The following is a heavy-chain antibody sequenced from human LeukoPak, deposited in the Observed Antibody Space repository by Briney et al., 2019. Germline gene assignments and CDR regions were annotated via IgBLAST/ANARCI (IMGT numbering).Heavy chain of an antibody. CDR3: ARDGGSYYYYYYMDV. J-gene: IGHJ6*03. D-gene: IGHD1-26*01. Sequence: PGGSLRLSCAASGFTFSSYSMNWVRQAPGKGLEWVSCISGSSSYIYYADSVKGRFTISRDNAKNSLYLQMNSLRAEDTAVYYCARDGGSYYYYYYMDVWGKGTTVTVSS. V-gene: IGHV3-21*01. CDR1: GFTFSSYS. CDR2: ISGSSSYI.